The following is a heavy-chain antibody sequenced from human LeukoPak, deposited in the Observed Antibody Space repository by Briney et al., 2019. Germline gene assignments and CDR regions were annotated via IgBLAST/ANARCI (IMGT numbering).Heavy chain of an antibody. CDR3: ARSTRIFGVVIISMVCFDY. J-gene: IGHJ4*02. CDR2: IIPIFGTA. V-gene: IGHV1-69*13. CDR1: GGTFSSYA. Sequence: VASVKVSCKASGGTFSSYAISWVRQAPGQGLEWMGGIIPIFGTANYAQKFQGRVTITADESTSTAYMELSSLRSEDTAVYYCARSTRIFGVVIISMVCFDYWGQGTLVTVSS. D-gene: IGHD3-3*01.